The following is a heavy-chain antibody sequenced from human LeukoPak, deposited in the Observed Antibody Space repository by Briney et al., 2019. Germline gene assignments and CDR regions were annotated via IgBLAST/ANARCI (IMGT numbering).Heavy chain of an antibody. CDR3: ARGSRGNFDY. Sequence: SETLSLTCTVSGGSISSGPYYWSWIRQPAVKGLEWIGYIYYSGSTNYNPSLKSRVTISVDTSKNQFSLKLSSVTAADTAVYYCARGSRGNFDYWGQGTLVTVSS. CDR1: GGSISSGPYY. V-gene: IGHV4-61*10. J-gene: IGHJ4*02. CDR2: IYYSGST. D-gene: IGHD2-15*01.